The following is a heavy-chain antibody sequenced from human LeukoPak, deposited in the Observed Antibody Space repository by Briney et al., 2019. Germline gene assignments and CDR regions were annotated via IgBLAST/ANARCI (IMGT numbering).Heavy chain of an antibody. V-gene: IGHV4-61*05. CDR3: ARAGYSYGYVHNYYYYYGMDV. Sequence: PSETLSLTCTVSGGSISSNSYYWGWIRQPPGKGLEWIGYIYYSGSTNYNPSLKSRVTISVDTSKNQFSLKLSSVTAADTAVYYCARAGYSYGYVHNYYYYYGMDVWGQGTTVTVSS. CDR2: IYYSGST. D-gene: IGHD5-18*01. CDR1: GGSISSNSYY. J-gene: IGHJ6*02.